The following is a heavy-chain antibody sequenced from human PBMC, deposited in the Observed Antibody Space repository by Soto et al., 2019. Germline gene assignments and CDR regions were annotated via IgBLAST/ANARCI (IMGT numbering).Heavy chain of an antibody. V-gene: IGHV3-23*01. CDR3: ARAHYYDSSGYPAPNWFDP. CDR2: ISGSGGST. J-gene: IGHJ5*02. D-gene: IGHD3-22*01. Sequence: PGGSLRLSCAASGFTFSSYAMSWVRQAPGKGLEWVSAISGSGGSTYYADSVKGRFTISRDNSKNSLYLQMNSLRDEDTAVYYCARAHYYDSSGYPAPNWFDPWGQGTLVTVSS. CDR1: GFTFSSYA.